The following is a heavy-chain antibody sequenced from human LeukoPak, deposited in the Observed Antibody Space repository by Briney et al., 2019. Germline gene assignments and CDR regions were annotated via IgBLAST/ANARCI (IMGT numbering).Heavy chain of an antibody. Sequence: PGGSLRLYCAAPGFTFSSYGMHWVRQAPGKGLEWVTLIKIDGSTKYYEDSVKGRFTISRDNSENTVYLQMDSLRAEDTAVYYCSRGDYRVRGIIITDFDYWGQGTLVTVSP. CDR1: GFTFSSYG. CDR3: SRGDYRVRGIIITDFDY. CDR2: IKIDGSTK. D-gene: IGHD3-10*01. V-gene: IGHV3-30*02. J-gene: IGHJ4*02.